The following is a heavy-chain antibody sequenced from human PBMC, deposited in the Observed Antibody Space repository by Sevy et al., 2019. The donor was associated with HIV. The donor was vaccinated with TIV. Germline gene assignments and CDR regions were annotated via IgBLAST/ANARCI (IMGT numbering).Heavy chain of an antibody. CDR1: GYTFTGYY. V-gene: IGHV1-2*02. CDR2: INPNSGGT. J-gene: IGHJ4*02. D-gene: IGHD6-19*01. Sequence: ASVKVSCKASGYTFTGYYMHWVRQAPGQGLEWMGWINPNSGGTNYAQKFQGRVTMTRDTSISTAYMELSRLRSDDTAVYYCATSFSIAVARTFPFDYRGQGTLVTVSS. CDR3: ATSFSIAVARTFPFDY.